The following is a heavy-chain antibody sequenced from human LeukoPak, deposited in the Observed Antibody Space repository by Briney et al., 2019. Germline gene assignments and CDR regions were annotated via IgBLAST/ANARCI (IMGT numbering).Heavy chain of an antibody. CDR1: GDRVSSNSVA. J-gene: IGHJ3*02. CDR2: AYSRSRGGR. Sequence: SQTLSLTCAIAGDRVSSNSVAWNWIRQSPSRGLEWLGRAYSRSRGGRDYAISVRSRINTDTDTSRNQFSLQLSSVTPEDTAVYYCARGTNSTFDIWGQGTMVTVSS. D-gene: IGHD1-7*01. CDR3: ARGTNSTFDI. V-gene: IGHV6-1*01.